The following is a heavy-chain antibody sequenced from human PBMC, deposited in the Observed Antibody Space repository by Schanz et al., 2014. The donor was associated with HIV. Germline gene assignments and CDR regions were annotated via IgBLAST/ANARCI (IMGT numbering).Heavy chain of an antibody. V-gene: IGHV3-13*01. D-gene: IGHD2-15*01. J-gene: IGHJ2*01. Sequence: EVQLVESGGDLVQPGGSLRLSCTASGFSLDSYNMNWVRQAPGKGLEWVSSITTTGDTFYPGSVKGRFTISREDAKNSLYLQMSSLRPGDTAVYYCARAKIDVGWLLRRNLWYFDLWGRGTLVSVSS. CDR2: ITTTGDT. CDR1: GFSLDSYN. CDR3: ARAKIDVGWLLRRNLWYFDL.